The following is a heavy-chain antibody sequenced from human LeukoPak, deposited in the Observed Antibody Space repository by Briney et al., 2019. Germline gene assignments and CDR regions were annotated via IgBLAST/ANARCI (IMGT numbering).Heavy chain of an antibody. CDR3: ARDIGSGSYY. Sequence: ASVKVSCKASGYTFTGYYIHWVRLAPGQGLEWMGWINPNSGDTNYAQKFQGRVTMTRDTSINTAYMELSRLRSDDTAVYYCARDIGSGSYYWGQGTLVTVSS. D-gene: IGHD3-10*01. V-gene: IGHV1-2*02. CDR2: INPNSGDT. J-gene: IGHJ4*02. CDR1: GYTFTGYY.